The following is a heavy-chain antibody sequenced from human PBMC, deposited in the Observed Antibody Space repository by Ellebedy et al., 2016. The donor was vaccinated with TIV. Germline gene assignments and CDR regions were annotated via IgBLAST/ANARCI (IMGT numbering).Heavy chain of an antibody. CDR2: ISAYNGNT. J-gene: IGHJ4*02. Sequence: ASVKVSCXASGYTFTSYGISWVRQAPGQGLEWMGWISAYNGNTNYAQKLQGRVTMTTDTSTSTAYMELSSLRSEDTAVYYCATDPNLVGAPDYWGQGTLVTVSS. V-gene: IGHV1-18*04. CDR1: GYTFTSYG. CDR3: ATDPNLVGAPDY. D-gene: IGHD1-26*01.